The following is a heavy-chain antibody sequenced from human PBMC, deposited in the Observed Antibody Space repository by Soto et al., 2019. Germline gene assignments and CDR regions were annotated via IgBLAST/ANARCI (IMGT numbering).Heavy chain of an antibody. V-gene: IGHV3-30*18. Sequence: PGGSLRLSCAASGFTFSSYGMHWVRQAPGKGLEWVAVVSHDGRNTHYADSVKGRFTISRDSSKNTVSLEMTSLRAEDTDVYYCAKGGRQWLVTSDFNYWGQGALVTVSS. CDR1: GFTFSSYG. D-gene: IGHD6-19*01. CDR2: VSHDGRNT. CDR3: AKGGRQWLVTSDFNY. J-gene: IGHJ4*02.